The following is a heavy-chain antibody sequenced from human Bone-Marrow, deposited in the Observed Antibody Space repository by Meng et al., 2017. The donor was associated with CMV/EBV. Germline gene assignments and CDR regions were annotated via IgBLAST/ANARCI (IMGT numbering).Heavy chain of an antibody. CDR2: ISWNSGSI. D-gene: IGHD3-22*01. V-gene: IGHV3-9*01. CDR1: SSGGYY. J-gene: IGHJ4*02. Sequence: SSGGYYWSWIRQPPGKGLEWVSGISWNSGSIGYADSVKGRFTISRDNAKNSLYLQMNSLKAEDTALYYCAKSGSRSLFSLSLNWGQGTLVTVSS. CDR3: AKSGSRSLFSLSLN.